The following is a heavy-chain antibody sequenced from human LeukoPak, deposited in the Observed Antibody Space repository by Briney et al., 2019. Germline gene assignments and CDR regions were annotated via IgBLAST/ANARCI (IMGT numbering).Heavy chain of an antibody. V-gene: IGHV4-61*09. Sequence: SQTLSLTCTVSGGSISSGSYYWSWIRQPAGQGLEWIGHIFISGSTNNNPSLKSRVTISVDTSKNQFSLKLSSVTAADTAVYYCARTVTTIDYWGQGTLVTVSS. CDR1: GGSISSGSYY. D-gene: IGHD4-17*01. CDR2: IFISGST. J-gene: IGHJ4*02. CDR3: ARTVTTIDY.